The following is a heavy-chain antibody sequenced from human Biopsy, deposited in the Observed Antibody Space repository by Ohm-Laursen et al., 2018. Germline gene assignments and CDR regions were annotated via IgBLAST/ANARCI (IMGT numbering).Heavy chain of an antibody. D-gene: IGHD2-8*01. CDR2: IWYDGSNK. V-gene: IGHV3-33*06. CDR3: AKCMTGGSNYYFHH. J-gene: IGHJ4*02. Sequence: SLRLSCAASGFTFSSYGMHWVRQAPGKGLEWVAAIWYDGSNKNYADSVKGRFTISRDSSKNTLYLQMNSLRGEDTAVYYRAKCMTGGSNYYFHHCGQGTLVTVSS. CDR1: GFTFSSYG.